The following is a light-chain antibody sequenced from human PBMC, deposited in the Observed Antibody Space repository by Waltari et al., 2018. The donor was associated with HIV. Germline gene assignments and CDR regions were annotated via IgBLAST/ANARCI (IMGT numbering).Light chain of an antibody. CDR2: EKK. J-gene: IGLJ2*01. CDR3: QSHPNDFVT. CDR1: SGKIASSY. Sequence: NFMLTQPHSVSESPGKTVTISCTRSSGKIASSYMRWYHLAARNSHTAVIYEKKQRPTAVTHRFSGSTDRSSNAASLSSAGLKTEDYADYICQSHPNDFVTFGGGTKLTV. V-gene: IGLV6-57*01.